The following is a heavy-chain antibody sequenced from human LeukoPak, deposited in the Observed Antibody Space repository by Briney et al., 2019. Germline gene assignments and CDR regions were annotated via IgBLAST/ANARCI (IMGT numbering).Heavy chain of an antibody. D-gene: IGHD6-6*01. V-gene: IGHV3-30-3*01. Sequence: GGSLRLSCAASGFTFSSYAMHWVRQAPGKGLEWVAVISYDGSNKYYADSVKGRFTISRDNSKNTLYLQMNSLRAEDTAVYYCARDNSVWRLDYSSSAVDYWGQGTLVTVSS. J-gene: IGHJ4*02. CDR1: GFTFSSYA. CDR2: ISYDGSNK. CDR3: ARDNSVWRLDYSSSAVDY.